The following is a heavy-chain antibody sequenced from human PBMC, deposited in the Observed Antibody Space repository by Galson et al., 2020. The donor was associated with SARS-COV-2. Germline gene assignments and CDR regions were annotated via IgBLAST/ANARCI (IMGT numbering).Heavy chain of an antibody. CDR2: IKQDGSDR. J-gene: IGHJ4*02. CDR1: GFTFSTYW. CDR3: ARDQDGYNDF. Sequence: PGGSLRLSCADSGFTFSTYWMSWVRQAPGRGLEWVANIKQDGSDRYYVDSVKGRFTISTDNAKNSVHLQMNSLRAEDTAVYFCARDQDGYNDFWGQGTLVTVSS. V-gene: IGHV3-7*01. D-gene: IGHD5-12*01.